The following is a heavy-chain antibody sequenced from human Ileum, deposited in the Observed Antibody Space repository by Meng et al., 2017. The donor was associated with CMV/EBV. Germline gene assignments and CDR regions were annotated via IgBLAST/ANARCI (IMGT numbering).Heavy chain of an antibody. CDR3: ARVRVHSSGWRPFDY. D-gene: IGHD6-19*01. Sequence: SETLSLTCAVSGDSLSSSRHHWGWLRQPPGQGLEWIGNIYDSGSTFYNPSLKSRVSISTDTSKNQFSLRLDSVTAADTAVYYCARVRVHSSGWRPFDYWGRGTLVTVSS. V-gene: IGHV4-39*07. CDR2: IYDSGST. CDR1: GDSLSSSRHH. J-gene: IGHJ4*02.